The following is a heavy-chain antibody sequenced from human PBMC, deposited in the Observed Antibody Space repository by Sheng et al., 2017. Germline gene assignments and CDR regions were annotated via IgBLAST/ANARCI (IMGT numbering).Heavy chain of an antibody. Sequence: QVQLVQSGTEVKKPGASVKLSCKASGYPFNDYYIHWVRRAPGQGLEWMGWVYPNNGGTKFADKFQGRVTMTRDKSVTTAYMELTSLTSDDTAVYYCATHAYGNDDSHWFDPWGQGTLVTVSS. J-gene: IGHJ5*02. D-gene: IGHD3-10*01. V-gene: IGHV1-2*02. CDR3: ATHAYGNDDSHWFDP. CDR2: VYPNNGGT. CDR1: GYPFNDYY.